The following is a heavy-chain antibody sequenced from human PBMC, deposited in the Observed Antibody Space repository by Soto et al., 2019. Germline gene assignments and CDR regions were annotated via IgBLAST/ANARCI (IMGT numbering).Heavy chain of an antibody. V-gene: IGHV3-21*01. J-gene: IGHJ6*02. D-gene: IGHD3-3*01. CDR1: GFTFSSYS. Sequence: GGSLRLSCAASGFTFSSYSMNWVRQAPGKGLEWVSSISSSSSYIYYADSVKGRFTISRDNAKNSLYLQMNSLRAEDTAVYYCARDQSGITIFGVVLAYGMDVWGQGTTVTVYS. CDR2: ISSSSSYI. CDR3: ARDQSGITIFGVVLAYGMDV.